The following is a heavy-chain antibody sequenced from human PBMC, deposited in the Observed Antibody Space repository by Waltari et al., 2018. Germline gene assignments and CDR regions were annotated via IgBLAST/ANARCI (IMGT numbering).Heavy chain of an antibody. J-gene: IGHJ5*02. Sequence: QVQLVQSGAEVKKPGSSVKVSCKASGGTFSSYAISWVRQAPGQGLEWMGGIIPIFGTANYAQKFQGRVTMTADESTSTAYMELSSLRSEDTAVYYCASHRYCSGGSCYSPVLGGWFDPWGQGTLVTVSS. CDR1: GGTFSSYA. V-gene: IGHV1-69*01. CDR3: ASHRYCSGGSCYSPVLGGWFDP. CDR2: IIPIFGTA. D-gene: IGHD2-15*01.